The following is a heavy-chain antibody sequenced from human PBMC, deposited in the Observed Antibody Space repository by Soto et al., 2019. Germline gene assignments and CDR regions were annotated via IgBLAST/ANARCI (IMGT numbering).Heavy chain of an antibody. J-gene: IGHJ3*02. CDR1: GYTFTGYY. CDR2: INPNSGGT. V-gene: IGHV1-2*04. Sequence: ASVKVSCKASGYTFTGYYMHWVRQAPGQGLEWMGWINPNSGGTNYAQKFQGWVTMTRDTSISTAYMELSRLRSDDTAVYYCASVRPDFGVVMGAFDIWGQGTMVTVSS. D-gene: IGHD3-3*01. CDR3: ASVRPDFGVVMGAFDI.